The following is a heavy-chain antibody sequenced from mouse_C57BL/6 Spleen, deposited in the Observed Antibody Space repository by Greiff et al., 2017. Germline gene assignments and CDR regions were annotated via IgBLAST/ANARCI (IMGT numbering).Heavy chain of an antibody. V-gene: IGHV5-17*01. D-gene: IGHD1-1*01. CDR2: ISSGSSTI. Sequence: EVKLMESGGGLVKPGGSLKLSCAASGFTFSDYGMHWVRQAPEKGLEWVAYISSGSSTIYYADTVKGRFTISRDNAKNTLFLQMTSLRSEDTAMYYCARHPLPLRGAMYYWGQGTSVTVSS. J-gene: IGHJ4*01. CDR3: ARHPLPLRGAMYY. CDR1: GFTFSDYG.